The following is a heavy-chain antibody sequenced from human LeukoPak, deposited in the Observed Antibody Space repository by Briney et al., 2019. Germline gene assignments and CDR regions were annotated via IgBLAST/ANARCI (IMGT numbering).Heavy chain of an antibody. V-gene: IGHV4-39*07. Sequence: SETLSLTCTVSGGSISSSSYYWGWIRQPPGKGLEWIGSIYYSGSTYYNPSLKSRVTISVDTSKNQFSLKLSSVTAADTAVYYCAATVTTLGWFDPWGQGTLVTVSS. D-gene: IGHD4-17*01. CDR3: AATVTTLGWFDP. J-gene: IGHJ5*02. CDR2: IYYSGST. CDR1: GGSISSSSYY.